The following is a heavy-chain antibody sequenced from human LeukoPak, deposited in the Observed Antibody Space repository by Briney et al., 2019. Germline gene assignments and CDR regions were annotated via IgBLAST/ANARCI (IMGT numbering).Heavy chain of an antibody. D-gene: IGHD3-10*01. Sequence: GGSLRLSCAASGFIFTNYWMSWFRQAPGKGLEWVAVTSSDLNVKLYADSVKGRFTISRDNSRSTLYLQMNSLRPEDTAIYYCAREGYYGSGSPPSLYFDYWGQGTLVTVSS. J-gene: IGHJ4*02. CDR3: AREGYYGSGSPPSLYFDY. V-gene: IGHV3-30*03. CDR1: GFIFTNYW. CDR2: TSSDLNVK.